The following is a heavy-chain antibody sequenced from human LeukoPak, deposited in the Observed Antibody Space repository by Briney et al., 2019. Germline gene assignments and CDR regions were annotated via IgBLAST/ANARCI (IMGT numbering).Heavy chain of an antibody. Sequence: ASVKVSCKASGYTFTGYYMHWVRQAPGQGLEWMGWINANSGDTKYAQKFQGRVTMTRDTSISTAYMELSRLRSDDTAMYYCAREITGYSDYWGQGTLVTVSS. D-gene: IGHD3-9*01. V-gene: IGHV1-2*02. CDR3: AREITGYSDY. J-gene: IGHJ4*02. CDR2: INANSGDT. CDR1: GYTFTGYY.